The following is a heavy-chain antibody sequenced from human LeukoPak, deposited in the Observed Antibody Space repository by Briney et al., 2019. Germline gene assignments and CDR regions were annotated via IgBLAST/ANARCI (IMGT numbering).Heavy chain of an antibody. Sequence: SETLSLTCAVYGGSFSGYYWSWIRQPPGKGLEWIGEINHSGSTNYNPSLKSRVTISVDTSKNQFSLKLSSVTAADTAVYYYARERYYDYVWGSYRPGKYNWFDPWGQGTLVTVSS. CDR1: GGSFSGYY. CDR2: INHSGST. CDR3: ARERYYDYVWGSYRPGKYNWFDP. D-gene: IGHD3-16*02. J-gene: IGHJ5*02. V-gene: IGHV4-34*01.